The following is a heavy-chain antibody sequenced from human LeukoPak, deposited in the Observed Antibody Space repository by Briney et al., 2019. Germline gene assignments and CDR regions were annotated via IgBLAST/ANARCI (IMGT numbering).Heavy chain of an antibody. CDR2: ISGSGGST. V-gene: IGHV3-23*01. D-gene: IGHD1-1*01. J-gene: IGHJ4*02. CDR1: GFTFSSYA. CDR3: AKDHKYNWGSAGY. Sequence: GGSLRLSCAASGFTFSSYAMSWVRQAPGEGLEWVSAISGSGGSTYYADSVKGRFTISRDNSKNTLYLQMNTLRAEDTAVYYCAKDHKYNWGSAGYWGQGTLVTVSS.